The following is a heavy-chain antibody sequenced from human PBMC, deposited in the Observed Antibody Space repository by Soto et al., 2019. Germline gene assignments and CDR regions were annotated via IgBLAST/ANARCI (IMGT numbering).Heavy chain of an antibody. J-gene: IGHJ6*02. CDR2: IYHSGST. Sequence: SETLSLTCAVSGYSISSGYYWGWIRQPPGKGLEWIGSIYHSGSTYYNPSLKSRVTISVDTSKNQFSLKLSSVTAADTAVYYCARAQDSSGWYRYYYYYGMDVWGQGTTVTVSS. CDR1: GYSISSGYY. CDR3: ARAQDSSGWYRYYYYYGMDV. D-gene: IGHD6-13*01. V-gene: IGHV4-38-2*01.